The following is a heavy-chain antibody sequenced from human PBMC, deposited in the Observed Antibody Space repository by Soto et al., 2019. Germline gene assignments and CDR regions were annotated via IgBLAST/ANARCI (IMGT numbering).Heavy chain of an antibody. CDR1: GGSISSSSYY. CDR3: AKDGRIYSLGAEGRFDY. V-gene: IGHV4-39*07. CDR2: IYYSGGT. Sequence: SETLSLTCTVSGGSISSSSYYWGWIRQPPGKGLEWIGNIYYSGGTYYNPSLKSRVTISVDTSKNQFSLKLNSVTAADTAVYYCAKDGRIYSLGAEGRFDYWGQGTLVTVSS. D-gene: IGHD2-15*01. J-gene: IGHJ4*02.